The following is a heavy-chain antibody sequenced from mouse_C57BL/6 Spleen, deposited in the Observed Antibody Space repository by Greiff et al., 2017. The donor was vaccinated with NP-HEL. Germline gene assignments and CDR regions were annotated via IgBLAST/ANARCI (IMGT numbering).Heavy chain of an antibody. CDR2: IRSKSNNYAT. CDR1: GFSFNTYA. D-gene: IGHD1-1*01. J-gene: IGHJ3*01. V-gene: IGHV10-1*01. CDR3: CSSWFAY. Sequence: GGGLVQPKGSLKLSCAASGFSFNTYAMNWVRQAPGKGLEWVARIRSKSNNYATYYADSVKDRFTISRDDSESMLYLQMNNLKTEDTAMYYCCSSWFAYWGQGTLVTVSA.